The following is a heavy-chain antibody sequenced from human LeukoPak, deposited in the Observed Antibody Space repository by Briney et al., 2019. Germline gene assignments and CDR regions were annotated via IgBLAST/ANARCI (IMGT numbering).Heavy chain of an antibody. V-gene: IGHV4-34*01. J-gene: IGHJ2*01. CDR3: ARGHPYYYDSSGSGGGYWYFDL. CDR1: GGSFSGYY. CDR2: INHSGST. D-gene: IGHD3-22*01. Sequence: PSETLSLTCAVYGGSFSGYYWSWIRQPPGKGLEWIGEINHSGSTNYNPSLKSRVTISVDTSKNQFSLKLSSVTAADTAVYYCARGHPYYYDSSGSGGGYWYFDLWGRGTLVTVSS.